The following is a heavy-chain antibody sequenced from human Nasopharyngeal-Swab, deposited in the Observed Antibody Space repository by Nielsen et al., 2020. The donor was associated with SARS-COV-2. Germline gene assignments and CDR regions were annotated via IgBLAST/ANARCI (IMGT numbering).Heavy chain of an antibody. V-gene: IGHV5-51*01. CDR3: ARSGTYYGMDV. Sequence: GESLKISCKVSGYNFASYWIGWVRQMPGRGLEWIGIIYPGDSDTRYSPSFQGQVTISVDKSINTAFLHSSSLKASDIATYYCARSGTYYGMDVWGQGTTVIVSS. CDR1: GYNFASYW. D-gene: IGHD1-26*01. J-gene: IGHJ6*02. CDR2: IYPGDSDT.